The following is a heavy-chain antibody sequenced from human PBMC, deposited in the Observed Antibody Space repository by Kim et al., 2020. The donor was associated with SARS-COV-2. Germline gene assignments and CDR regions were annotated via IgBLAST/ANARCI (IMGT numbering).Heavy chain of an antibody. Sequence: SETLSLTCTVSGYSISSGYYWGWIRQPPGKGLEWIGSIYHSGSTYYNPSLKSRVTISVDTSKNQFSLKLSSVTAADTAVYYCARDSSSWYVFDYWGQGTLVTVSS. D-gene: IGHD6-13*01. V-gene: IGHV4-38-2*02. CDR1: GYSISSGYY. CDR3: ARDSSSWYVFDY. J-gene: IGHJ4*02. CDR2: IYHSGST.